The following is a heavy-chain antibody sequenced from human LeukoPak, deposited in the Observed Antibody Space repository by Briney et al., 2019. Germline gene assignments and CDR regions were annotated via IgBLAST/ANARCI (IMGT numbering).Heavy chain of an antibody. CDR3: AREILWSGYYTNSNWFDP. CDR2: IWYDGSNK. J-gene: IGHJ5*02. Sequence: GGSLRLSCAASGFTFSSYGMHWVRQAPGKGLEWVAVIWYDGSNKYYADSVKGRSTISRDNSKNTLYLQMNSLRAEDTAVYYCAREILWSGYYTNSNWFDPWGQGTLVTVSS. CDR1: GFTFSSYG. D-gene: IGHD3-3*01. V-gene: IGHV3-33*01.